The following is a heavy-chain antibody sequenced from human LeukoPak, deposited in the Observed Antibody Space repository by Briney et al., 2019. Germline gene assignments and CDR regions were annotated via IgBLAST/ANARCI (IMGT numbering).Heavy chain of an antibody. V-gene: IGHV1-2*02. Sequence: ASVKVSCTASGYSFSDYYIHWLRQAPGQGLEWMGWINPKSGGTNYAQNFQGRVTMTRDTSSTTVSMELTRLRSDDTAAYYCARPLGSLKEYWWFDPWGQGTLVTVSS. D-gene: IGHD2/OR15-2a*01. CDR1: GYSFSDYY. CDR3: ARPLGSLKEYWWFDP. J-gene: IGHJ5*02. CDR2: INPKSGGT.